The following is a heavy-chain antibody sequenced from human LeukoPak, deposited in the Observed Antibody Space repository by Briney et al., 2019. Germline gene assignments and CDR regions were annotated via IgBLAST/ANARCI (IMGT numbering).Heavy chain of an antibody. CDR2: INTDGSST. CDR1: GFTFSRYW. J-gene: IGHJ4*02. Sequence: GGSLRLSCAASGFTFSRYWMHWVRQAPGKGLVWVSRINTDGSSTSYADSVKGRFTISRDNARNTLYLQMNSLRVEDTAVYYCTRGYPIFDYWGQGTLVTVSS. CDR3: TRGYPIFDY. D-gene: IGHD3-16*02. V-gene: IGHV3-74*01.